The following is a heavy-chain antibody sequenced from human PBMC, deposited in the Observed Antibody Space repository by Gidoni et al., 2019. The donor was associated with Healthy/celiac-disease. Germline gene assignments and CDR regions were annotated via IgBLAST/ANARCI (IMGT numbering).Heavy chain of an antibody. CDR2: SSSSSSYI. Sequence: EVQLVESGGGLVKPGGSLRLSCAASGFTFSRYSMHWARQAPGKGLEWVSSSSSSSSYIYYADSVKGRFTISRDNAKNSLYLQMNSLRAEDTAVYYCARDLRFLEWLLDEHYYYYYGMDVWGQGTTVTVSS. D-gene: IGHD3-3*01. CDR3: ARDLRFLEWLLDEHYYYYYGMDV. V-gene: IGHV3-21*01. CDR1: GFTFSRYS. J-gene: IGHJ6*02.